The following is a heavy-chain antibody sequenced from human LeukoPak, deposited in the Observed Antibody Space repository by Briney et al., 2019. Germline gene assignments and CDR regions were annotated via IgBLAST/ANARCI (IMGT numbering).Heavy chain of an antibody. J-gene: IGHJ4*02. CDR2: FDPEDGET. CDR1: GYTLTELS. V-gene: IGHV1-24*01. D-gene: IGHD3-3*01. CDR3: ATSAGRFLEWDLDY. Sequence: ASVKVSCKVSGYTLTELSMHWVRQAPGKGLEWMGGFDPEDGETIYAQKFQGRVTMTEDTSTGTAYMELSSLRSEDTAVYYCATSAGRFLEWDLDYWGQGTLVTVSS.